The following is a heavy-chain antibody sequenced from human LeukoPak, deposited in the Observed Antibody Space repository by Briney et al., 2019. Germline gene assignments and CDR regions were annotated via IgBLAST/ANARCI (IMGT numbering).Heavy chain of an antibody. CDR3: ARAYYDSSGYEGYYFGY. D-gene: IGHD3-22*01. Sequence: PGGSLRLSCAASGFTVSSNYMSWVRQAPGKGLEWVSVIYSGGSTYYADSVKGRFTISRDNSKNTLYLQMNSLRAEDTAVYYCARAYYDSSGYEGYYFGYWGQGTLVTVSS. CDR1: GFTVSSNY. CDR2: IYSGGST. J-gene: IGHJ4*02. V-gene: IGHV3-53*01.